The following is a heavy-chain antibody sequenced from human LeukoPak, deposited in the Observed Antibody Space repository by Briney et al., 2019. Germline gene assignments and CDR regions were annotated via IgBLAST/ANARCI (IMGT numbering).Heavy chain of an antibody. CDR2: IYPGDSDT. V-gene: IGHV5-51*01. CDR1: GYIFTSYW. D-gene: IGHD6-13*01. J-gene: IGHJ4*02. Sequence: PGESLKISCKGSGYIFTSYWIAWVRQVPGKGLEWMGIIYPGDSDTKYSPSFQGQVTISADKSISTAYLQWSSLKASDTAIYYCARRWVGSSSWYRLYYFDYWGQGTLVTVS. CDR3: ARRWVGSSSWYRLYYFDY.